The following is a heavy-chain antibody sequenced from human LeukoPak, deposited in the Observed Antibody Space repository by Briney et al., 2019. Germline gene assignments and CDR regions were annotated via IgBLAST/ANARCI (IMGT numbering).Heavy chain of an antibody. Sequence: GGSLRLSCAASGFTFSSYSMNWVRQAPGKGLEWVSSISSSSSYIYYADSVKGRFNISRDNAKNSLYLQMNSLRAEDTAVYYCARGTHVAGTCCYAWFDPWGQGTLVTVSS. CDR1: GFTFSSYS. J-gene: IGHJ5*02. CDR3: ARGTHVAGTCCYAWFDP. V-gene: IGHV3-21*01. D-gene: IGHD2-2*01. CDR2: ISSSSSYI.